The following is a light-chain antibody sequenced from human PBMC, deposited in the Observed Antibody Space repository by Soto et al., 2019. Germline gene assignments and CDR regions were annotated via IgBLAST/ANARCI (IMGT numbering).Light chain of an antibody. J-gene: IGKJ5*01. CDR2: DAS. CDR1: QNIGRK. CDR3: QHYKTWPYT. Sequence: ETLMTQSPVTLSVSPGERATLSCRASQNIGRKLAWYQQKPGQAPRLLIYDASVRATGIPVTFSGSGSGTEFTLTIASLQSDDFAFYYCQHYKTWPYTFGQGTRLEIK. V-gene: IGKV3-15*01.